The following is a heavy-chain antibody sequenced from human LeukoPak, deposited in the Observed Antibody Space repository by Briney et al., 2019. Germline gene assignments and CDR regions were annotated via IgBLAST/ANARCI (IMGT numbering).Heavy chain of an antibody. J-gene: IGHJ3*02. Sequence: PSETLSLACTVSGGSISSYYWSWIRQPPGKGLEWIGYIYYSGSTNYNPSLKSRVTISVDTSKNQFSLKLSSVTAADTAVYYCARPLRYYDILTGYYPGAFDIWGQGTMVTVSS. D-gene: IGHD3-9*01. CDR3: ARPLRYYDILTGYYPGAFDI. CDR1: GGSISSYY. CDR2: IYYSGST. V-gene: IGHV4-59*01.